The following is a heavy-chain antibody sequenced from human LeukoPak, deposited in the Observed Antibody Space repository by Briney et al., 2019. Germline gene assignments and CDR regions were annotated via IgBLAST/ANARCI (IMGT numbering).Heavy chain of an antibody. J-gene: IGHJ4*02. CDR2: ISRSGGST. CDR3: ARGGGDYCFDY. CDR1: GSTFSNYA. Sequence: GGSLRLSCAASGSTFSNYAMSWVRQAPGKGLEWVSAISRSGGSTYYADSVKGRFTVSRDNPKNTLYLQMNSLGAEDTAVYFCARGGGDYCFDYWGQGALVTVSS. D-gene: IGHD2-21*02. V-gene: IGHV3-23*01.